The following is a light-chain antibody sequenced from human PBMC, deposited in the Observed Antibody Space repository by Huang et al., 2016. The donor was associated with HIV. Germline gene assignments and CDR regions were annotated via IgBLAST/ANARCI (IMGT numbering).Light chain of an antibody. CDR3: QQLDSYPVT. V-gene: IGKV1-9*01. J-gene: IGKJ4*01. CDR1: QGISHY. Sequence: IQLTQSPSSLSASVGDRVTITCRASQGISHYLAWYQQQPGKAPKLLIYAASTLYTGVPSRFIGSGSGTDFTLTISSLQPEDFATYYCQQLDSYPVTFGGGTKVDIK. CDR2: AAS.